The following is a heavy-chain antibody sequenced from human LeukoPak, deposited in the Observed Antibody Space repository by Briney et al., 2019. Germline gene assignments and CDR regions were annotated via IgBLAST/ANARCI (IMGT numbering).Heavy chain of an antibody. CDR1: GYSFTTYW. V-gene: IGHV5-51*01. Sequence: GESLKISCKGSGYSFTTYWIGWVRQMPGAGLEWMVVIYPGDSATTYTPSFEGHVTISADKSISTAYLQWSSLKASDSTMYYCARGHSHGWAYFDYWGQGTLVTVSS. CDR2: IYPGDSAT. J-gene: IGHJ4*02. CDR3: ARGHSHGWAYFDY. D-gene: IGHD3-16*01.